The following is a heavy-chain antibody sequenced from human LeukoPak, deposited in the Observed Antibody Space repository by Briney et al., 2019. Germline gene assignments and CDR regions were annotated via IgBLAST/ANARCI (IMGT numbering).Heavy chain of an antibody. CDR1: GFTFSSYA. V-gene: IGHV3-23*01. CDR2: ISGSGGST. CDR3: AKDLKLSSSVGGYYFDY. D-gene: IGHD6-13*01. J-gene: IGHJ4*02. Sequence: PGGSLRLSCAASGFTFSSYAMSWVRQAPGKGLEWVSAISGSGGSTYYADSVKGRFTISRDNSKNTLYLQMNSLRAEDTAVYYCAKDLKLSSSVGGYYFDYWGQGTLATVSS.